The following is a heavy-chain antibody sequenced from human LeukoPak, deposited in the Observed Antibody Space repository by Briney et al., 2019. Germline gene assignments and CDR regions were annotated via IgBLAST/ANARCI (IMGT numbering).Heavy chain of an antibody. V-gene: IGHV1-69*13. D-gene: IGHD7-27*01. CDR2: IIPIFGTA. J-gene: IGHJ6*02. CDR1: GGTFNNYA. Sequence: SVKVSCKASGGTFNNYAISWVRQAPGQGLEWMGGIIPIFGTANYAQKFQGRVTITADESTSTAYMELSSLRSEDTAVYYCVTNWGSRYYSDMDVWGQGTTVTVSS. CDR3: VTNWGSRYYSDMDV.